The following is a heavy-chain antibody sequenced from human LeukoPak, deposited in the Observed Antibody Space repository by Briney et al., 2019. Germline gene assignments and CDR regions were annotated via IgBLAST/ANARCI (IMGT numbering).Heavy chain of an antibody. D-gene: IGHD3-10*01. CDR1: GGSITSSSYY. CDR2: IYYSGST. CDR3: ARDGITIRSGGGAFDI. V-gene: IGHV4-39*07. J-gene: IGHJ3*02. Sequence: SETLSLTCIVSGGSITSSSYYWGRIRQPPGKGLEWIGRIYYSGSTYYNPSLKSRVTISVDTSKNQFSLKLSSVTAADTAVYYCARDGITIRSGGGAFDIWGQGTMVTVSS.